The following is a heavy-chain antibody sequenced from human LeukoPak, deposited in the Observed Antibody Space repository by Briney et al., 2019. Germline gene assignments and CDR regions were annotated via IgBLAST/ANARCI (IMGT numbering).Heavy chain of an antibody. CDR1: GGSFSGYY. J-gene: IGHJ4*02. V-gene: IGHV4-34*01. CDR3: AIREVLLWFGESKTFDY. CDR2: INHSGST. Sequence: PSETLSLTCAVYGGSFSGYYWSWIRQPPGKGLEWIGEINHSGSTNYNPSLKSRVTISVDTSKNQFSLKLSPVTAADTAVYYCAIREVLLWFGESKTFDYWGQGTLVTVSS. D-gene: IGHD3-10*01.